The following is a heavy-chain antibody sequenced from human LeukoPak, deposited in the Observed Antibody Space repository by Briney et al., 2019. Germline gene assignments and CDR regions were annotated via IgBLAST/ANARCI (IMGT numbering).Heavy chain of an antibody. CDR2: IYSSGST. CDR1: GGSITCYY. CDR3: TRGATGPEY. V-gene: IGHV4-59*01. Sequence: SETLSLTCTVSGGSITCYYWSWVRQPPGKGLEWIGYIYSSGSTNYNPSLKSRVTISVDTPKNQFSLKLNSVTAADTAVYYCTRGATGPEYWGQGTLVTVSS. D-gene: IGHD1-1*01. J-gene: IGHJ4*02.